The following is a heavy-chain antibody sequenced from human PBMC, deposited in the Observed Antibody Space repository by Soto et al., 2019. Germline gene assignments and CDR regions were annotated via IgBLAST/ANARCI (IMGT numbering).Heavy chain of an antibody. CDR1: GADINAYS. D-gene: IGHD6-19*01. CDR2: IYTSASI. V-gene: IGHV4-4*07. Sequence: PSETLSLTCSVSGADINAYSWTWIRQPAGKGLEWIGRIYTSASINYNPSLRGRVTLSVDTSTNQVSLKLGSVTAADTAVYYCARDREAGYNFYYGMDVWGQGTTVTVSS. CDR3: ARDREAGYNFYYGMDV. J-gene: IGHJ6*02.